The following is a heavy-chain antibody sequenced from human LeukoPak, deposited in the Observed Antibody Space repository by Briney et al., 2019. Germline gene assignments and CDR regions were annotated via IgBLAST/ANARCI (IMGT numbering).Heavy chain of an antibody. V-gene: IGHV1-8*01. J-gene: IGHJ6*02. CDR3: ARGAVDIVVVPATYYYYYGMDV. Sequence: ASVKVSCKASGYTFTSYDINWVRQATGQGLEWMGWMNPNSGNTGYAQKFQGRVTMTRNTSISTAYMELSSLRSEDTAVYYCARGAVDIVVVPATYYYYYGMDVWGQGTTVTVSS. D-gene: IGHD2-2*03. CDR1: GYTFTSYD. CDR2: MNPNSGNT.